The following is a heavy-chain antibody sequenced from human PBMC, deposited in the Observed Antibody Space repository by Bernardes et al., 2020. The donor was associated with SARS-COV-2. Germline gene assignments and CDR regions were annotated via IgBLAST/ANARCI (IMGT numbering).Heavy chain of an antibody. Sequence: GGSLRLSCAASGFTFSNYAMSWVRQAPGKGLEWVSAVSGGAANTYYADSVKGRFTISRDNSKDTLYLQLNSLRAEDTAVYYCAKDGGGWYSSGWYYFDSWGQGTLVTVSS. J-gene: IGHJ4*02. V-gene: IGHV3-23*01. D-gene: IGHD6-19*01. CDR3: AKDGGGWYSSGWYYFDS. CDR1: GFTFSNYA. CDR2: VSGGAANT.